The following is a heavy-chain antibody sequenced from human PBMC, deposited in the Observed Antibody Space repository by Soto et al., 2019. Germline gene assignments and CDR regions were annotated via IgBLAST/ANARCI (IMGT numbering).Heavy chain of an antibody. CDR3: ARDRSIAAGLGRHYYYYGMDV. CDR2: IKQDGSEK. CDR1: GFTFSSYW. J-gene: IGHJ6*02. Sequence: HPGGSLRLSCAASGFTFSSYWMSWVRQAPGRGLEWVANIKQDGSEKDYVDSVKGRFTISRDNAKNSLYLQMNSLRAEDTAVYYCARDRSIAAGLGRHYYYYGMDVWGQGTTVTVSS. V-gene: IGHV3-7*01. D-gene: IGHD6-6*01.